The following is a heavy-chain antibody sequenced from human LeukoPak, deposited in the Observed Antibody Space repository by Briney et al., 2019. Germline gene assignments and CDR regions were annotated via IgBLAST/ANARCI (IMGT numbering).Heavy chain of an antibody. D-gene: IGHD3-22*01. CDR3: AKNPYDSSGYYSGD. V-gene: IGHV3-23*01. CDR1: GFTFSSYG. CDR2: ISGSGGST. J-gene: IGHJ4*02. Sequence: GGSLRLSCAASGFTFSSYGMSWVRQAPGKGLEWVSAISGSGGSTYYADSVKGRFTISRDNSKNTLYLQMNSLRAEDTAVYYCAKNPYDSSGYYSGDWGQGTLVTVSS.